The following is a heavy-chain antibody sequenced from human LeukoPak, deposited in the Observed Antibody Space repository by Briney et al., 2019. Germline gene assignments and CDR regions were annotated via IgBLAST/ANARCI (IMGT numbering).Heavy chain of an antibody. V-gene: IGHV3-23*01. CDR3: AKVKPIKAVAGNYFDY. CDR1: GFTFSSIY. D-gene: IGHD6-19*01. CDR2: ISGSGGST. Sequence: PGGSLRLSCAASGFTFSSIYMSWVRQAPGEGLEWVSAISGSGGSTYYADSVKGRFTISRDNSKNTLYLQMNSLRAEDTAVYYCAKVKPIKAVAGNYFDYWGQGTLVTVSS. J-gene: IGHJ4*02.